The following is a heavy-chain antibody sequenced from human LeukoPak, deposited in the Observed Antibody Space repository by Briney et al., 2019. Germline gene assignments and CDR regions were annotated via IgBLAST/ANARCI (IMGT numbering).Heavy chain of an antibody. CDR2: INHSGST. CDR1: GGSFSGYY. CDR3: ATLRRSNGMDV. J-gene: IGHJ6*04. V-gene: IGHV4-34*01. D-gene: IGHD5/OR15-5a*01. Sequence: MSSETLSLTCAVYGGSFSGYYWSWIRQPPGKGLEWIGEINHSGSTNYNPSLKSRVTISVDTSKNQFSLKQSSVTAADTAVYYCATLRRSNGMDVWGKGTTVTVSS.